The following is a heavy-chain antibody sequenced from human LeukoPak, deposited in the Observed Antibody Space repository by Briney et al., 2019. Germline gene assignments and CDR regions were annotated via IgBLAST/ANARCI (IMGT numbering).Heavy chain of an antibody. CDR2: INPNNGAT. CDR1: GYTFTGYF. D-gene: IGHD3-22*01. CDR3: ARVNNYYDSSGDYLYYFDS. J-gene: IGHJ4*02. V-gene: IGHV1-2*02. Sequence: ASVKVSCKASGYTFTGYFMHWVRQAPGQGLEWMGWINPNNGATNYAQNLQGRVTMTRDTSISTAYMELSRLRSDDTAVYYCARVNNYYDSSGDYLYYFDSWGQGTLVTVSS.